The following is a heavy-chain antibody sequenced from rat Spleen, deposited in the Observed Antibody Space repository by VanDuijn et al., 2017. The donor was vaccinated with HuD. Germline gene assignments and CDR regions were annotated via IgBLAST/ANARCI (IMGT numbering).Heavy chain of an antibody. D-gene: IGHD2-2*01. J-gene: IGHJ2*01. CDR3: TTGIQPRD. CDR2: INYDGTNT. Sequence: EVQLVESDGGLVQPGRSLKLSCAASGFTFSDYYMAWVRQAPTKGLEWVATINYDGTNTYYRDSVTGRFTISRDNAKSTLYLHMDSLRSEDTATYYCTTGIQPRDWGQGVMVTVSS. V-gene: IGHV5-29*01. CDR1: GFTFSDYY.